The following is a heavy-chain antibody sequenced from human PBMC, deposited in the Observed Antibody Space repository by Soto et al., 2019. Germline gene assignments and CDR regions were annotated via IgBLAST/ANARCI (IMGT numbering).Heavy chain of an antibody. CDR3: AGDKIAAAGTGWFVP. CDR2: IIPIFGTA. CDR1: GGTFSSYA. J-gene: IGHJ5*02. D-gene: IGHD6-13*01. Sequence: QVQLVQSGAEVKKPGSSVKVSCKASGGTFSSYAISWVRQAPGQGLEWMGGIIPIFGTANYAQKFQGRVTITADKSTSTAYMEVSRLGSEVTAVYYCAGDKIAAAGTGWFVPWGQGPLVTVSS. V-gene: IGHV1-69*06.